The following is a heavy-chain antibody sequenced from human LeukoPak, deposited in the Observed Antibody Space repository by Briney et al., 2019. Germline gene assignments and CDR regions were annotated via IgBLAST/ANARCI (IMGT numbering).Heavy chain of an antibody. CDR1: GGSISSGGYY. V-gene: IGHV4-31*03. J-gene: IGHJ5*02. CDR3: ARDPGDDSSGWYSWFDP. D-gene: IGHD6-19*01. CDR2: IYYSGST. Sequence: SETLSLTCTVSGGSISSGGYYWSWIRQHPGKGLEWIGYIYYSGSTYYNPSLKSRVTISVDTSKNQFSLKLSSVTAADTAVYYCARDPGDDSSGWYSWFDPWGQGTLVTVSS.